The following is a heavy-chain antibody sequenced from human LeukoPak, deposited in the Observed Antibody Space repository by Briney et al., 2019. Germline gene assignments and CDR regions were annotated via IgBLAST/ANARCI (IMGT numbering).Heavy chain of an antibody. CDR2: IYYSGST. J-gene: IGHJ6*03. V-gene: IGHV4-39*07. CDR3: ARDRNGFEGPYYYYYYMDV. Sequence: PSETLSLTCTVSGGSISSSSYYWGWIRQPPGKGLEWIGSIYYSGSTYYNPSLKSRVTISVDTSKNQFSLKLSSVTAADTAVYYCARDRNGFEGPYYYYYYMDVWGKGTTVTISS. CDR1: GGSISSSSYY. D-gene: IGHD3-10*01.